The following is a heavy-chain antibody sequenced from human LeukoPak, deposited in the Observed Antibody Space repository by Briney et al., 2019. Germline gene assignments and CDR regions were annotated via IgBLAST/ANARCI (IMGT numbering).Heavy chain of an antibody. D-gene: IGHD3-22*01. CDR1: GFTFSSYW. CDR2: IKQDGSEK. J-gene: IGHJ5*02. Sequence: GGSLRLSCAASGFTFSSYWMSWVRQAPGKGLEWVANIKQDGSEKYYVDSVKGRFTISRDNAKNSLYLRMNSLRAEDTAVYYCAQECVDSSGYYSVPNYFDPWGQGTLVTASS. CDR3: AQECVDSSGYYSVPNYFDP. V-gene: IGHV3-7*01.